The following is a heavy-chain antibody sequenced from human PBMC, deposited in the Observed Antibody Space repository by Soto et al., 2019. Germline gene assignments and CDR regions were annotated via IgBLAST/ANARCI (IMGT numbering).Heavy chain of an antibody. J-gene: IGHJ6*02. CDR2: ISSSGHYT. CDR3: ARELDGMDV. V-gene: IGHV3-11*05. Sequence: QVQLVESGGGLVQPGGSLRLSCAASGITCSDYYMSWIRQAPGKGLEWVSYISSSGHYTDHADSVRGRFTTSRDNARNSLYLQMNSLRVEDTGVYYCARELDGMDVWGQGTTVTGSS. CDR1: GITCSDYY.